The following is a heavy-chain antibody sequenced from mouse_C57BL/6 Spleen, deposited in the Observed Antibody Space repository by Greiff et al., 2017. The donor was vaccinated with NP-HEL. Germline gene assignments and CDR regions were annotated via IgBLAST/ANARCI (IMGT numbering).Heavy chain of an antibody. CDR1: GYAFTNYL. J-gene: IGHJ3*01. Sequence: QVQLQQSGAELVRPGTSVKVSCKASGYAFTNYLIEWVKQRPGQGLEWIGVINPGSGGTNYNEKFKGKATLTADKSSSTAYMQLSSLTSEDSAVYFCARSSYSNSSWFAYWGQGTLVTVSA. V-gene: IGHV1-54*01. CDR2: INPGSGGT. CDR3: ARSSYSNSSWFAY. D-gene: IGHD2-5*01.